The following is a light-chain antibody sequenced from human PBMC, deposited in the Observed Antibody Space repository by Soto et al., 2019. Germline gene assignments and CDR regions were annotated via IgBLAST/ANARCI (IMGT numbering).Light chain of an antibody. CDR2: DVS. CDR3: SSYTSSSTLDV. V-gene: IGLV2-14*01. CDR1: SSDVGGYNY. Sequence: QSALTQPASVSGSPGQSITISCTGTSSDVGGYNYVSWYQQHSGKAPKLMIYDVSNRPSGVSNRFSGSKSGNTASLTISGLQAEDEADYYCSSYTSSSTLDVFGTWTKVTVL. J-gene: IGLJ1*01.